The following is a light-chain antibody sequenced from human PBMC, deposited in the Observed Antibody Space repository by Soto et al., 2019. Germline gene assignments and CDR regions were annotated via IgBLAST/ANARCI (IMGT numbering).Light chain of an antibody. CDR2: DAS. Sequence: EIVLTKSPGTLALSPGERVTLSCRASQTVSNSYIAWYQQKPGQAPRLLLYDASARATGIPDRVTGSGSGTDFTLTITRLEPEDFAVYYCQQYGRPPYTFGQGPKLEIK. CDR3: QQYGRPPYT. V-gene: IGKV3-20*01. J-gene: IGKJ2*01. CDR1: QTVSNSY.